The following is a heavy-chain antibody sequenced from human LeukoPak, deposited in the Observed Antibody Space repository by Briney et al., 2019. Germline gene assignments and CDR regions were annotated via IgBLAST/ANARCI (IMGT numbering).Heavy chain of an antibody. CDR2: INWNGGST. V-gene: IGHV3-20*04. CDR3: ARGVTSSRALFDY. J-gene: IGHJ4*02. Sequence: PGGSLRLSCAASGSTFDDYGMSWVRQAPGKGLEWVSGINWNGGSTGYADSVKGRFAISRDNAKNSLYLQMNSLRAEDTALYYCARGVTSSRALFDYWGQGTLVTVSS. D-gene: IGHD6-13*01. CDR1: GSTFDDYG.